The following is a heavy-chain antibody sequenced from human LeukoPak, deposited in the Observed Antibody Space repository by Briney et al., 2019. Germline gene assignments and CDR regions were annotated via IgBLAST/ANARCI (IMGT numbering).Heavy chain of an antibody. J-gene: IGHJ5*02. CDR3: ARDEGYNWNDKRGIPWFDP. CDR1: GGSISSYY. Sequence: SETLSLTCTVSGGSISSYYWSWIRQPAGKGLEWIGRIYTSGSTNYNPSLKSRVTMSVDTSKNQFSLKLSSVTAADTAVYYCARDEGYNWNDKRGIPWFDPWGQGTLVTVSS. V-gene: IGHV4-4*07. CDR2: IYTSGST. D-gene: IGHD1-20*01.